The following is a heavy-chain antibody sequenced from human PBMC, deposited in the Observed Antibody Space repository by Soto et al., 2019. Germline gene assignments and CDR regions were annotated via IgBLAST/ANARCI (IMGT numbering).Heavy chain of an antibody. CDR2: ISPDNGNT. J-gene: IGHJ5*02. V-gene: IGHV1-18*01. Sequence: ASVKVSCKTSGYTFTTYGVSWVRQAPGQGLEWLGWISPDNGNTNYAQRLQGRVTLTTDTSTKTAYMELMSLRSDDTALYYCAREDGYCSGGTCHSGGWLEPWGQGTLVTVSS. CDR1: GYTFTTYG. CDR3: AREDGYCSGGTCHSGGWLEP. D-gene: IGHD2-15*01.